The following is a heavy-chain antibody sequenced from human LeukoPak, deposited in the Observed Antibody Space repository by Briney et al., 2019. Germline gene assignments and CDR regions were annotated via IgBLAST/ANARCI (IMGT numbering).Heavy chain of an antibody. CDR3: ARSPEWELPDY. D-gene: IGHD1-26*01. V-gene: IGHV4-30-4*08. CDR2: NYYSGST. J-gene: IGHJ4*02. CDR1: GGSISSGDYY. Sequence: PSETLSLTCTVSGGSISSGDYYWSWIRQPPGKGLEWIGYNYYSGSTYYNPSLKSRVTISVDTSKNQFSLKLSSVTAADTAVYYCARSPEWELPDYWGQGTLVTVSS.